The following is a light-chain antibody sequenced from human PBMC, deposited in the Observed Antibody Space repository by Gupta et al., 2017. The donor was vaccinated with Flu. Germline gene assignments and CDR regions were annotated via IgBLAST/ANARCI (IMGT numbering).Light chain of an antibody. J-gene: IGKJ2*01. V-gene: IGKV1-39*01. CDR1: QSISNY. CDR2: GAT. Sequence: PSSLSASVGDRVTITGRASQSISNYLRWYQQKPGKAPKLLIYGATKLQSGVPSRFSGSGSETDFTLTISTLQPEDFVTYYCQQGHSSPVTFGQGTKVEIK. CDR3: QQGHSSPVT.